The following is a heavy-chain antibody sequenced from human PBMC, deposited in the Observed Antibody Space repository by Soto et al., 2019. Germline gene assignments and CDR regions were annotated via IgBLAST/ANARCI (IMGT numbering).Heavy chain of an antibody. Sequence: PWGSLRLSCAASGFTFSSYGMHWVRQAPGKGLEWVAVISYDGSNKYYADSVKGRFTISRDNSKNTLYLQMNSLRAEDAAVYYCAKVPHSQGDYFDYWGQGTLVTVSS. V-gene: IGHV3-30*18. CDR2: ISYDGSNK. CDR1: GFTFSSYG. CDR3: AKVPHSQGDYFDY. D-gene: IGHD2-21*01. J-gene: IGHJ4*02.